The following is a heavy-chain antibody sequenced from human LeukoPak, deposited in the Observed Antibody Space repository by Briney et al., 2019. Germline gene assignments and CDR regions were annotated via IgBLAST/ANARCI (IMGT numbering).Heavy chain of an antibody. Sequence: AGESLKISCKGSGYSFTSHWIGWVRQMPGKGLECMGIIYPGDSDTRYSPSFEGQVTISADRSISTAYLQWSSLKASDTAIYYCARTVVAATSSFDNWGQGTLVTVSS. CDR2: IYPGDSDT. V-gene: IGHV5-51*01. D-gene: IGHD2-15*01. CDR3: ARTVVAATSSFDN. CDR1: GYSFTSHW. J-gene: IGHJ4*02.